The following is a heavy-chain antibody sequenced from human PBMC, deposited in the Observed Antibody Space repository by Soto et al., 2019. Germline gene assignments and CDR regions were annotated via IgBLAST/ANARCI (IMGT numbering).Heavy chain of an antibody. CDR1: GFTFSTYW. CDR2: INRDGSGT. J-gene: IGHJ4*02. V-gene: IGHV3-74*01. CDR3: ARDEDADPWYVLDY. Sequence: EVQLVESGGGLVQPGGSLRLSCAASGFTFSTYWMHWVRQVPGEGLVWVSHINRDGSGTSYADSVKGRFTISRDNARNTVYLQMNSLRAEDTDVYYCARDEDADPWYVLDYWGQGTLVTVSS. D-gene: IGHD6-13*01.